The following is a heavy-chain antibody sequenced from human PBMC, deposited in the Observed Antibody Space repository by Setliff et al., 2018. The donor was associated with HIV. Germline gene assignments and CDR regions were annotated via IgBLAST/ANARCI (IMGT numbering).Heavy chain of an antibody. CDR1: GGSISSDDYY. J-gene: IGHJ4*02. Sequence: PSETLSLTCTVSGGSISSDDYYWNWIRQPPGKGLEWIGYITYSGSAYYNPSLKSRVTISIDTSNNQISLRLSSVTAADTAVYFCVAKKSGDYPFNWGQGTLVTVSS. D-gene: IGHD4-17*01. CDR3: VAKKSGDYPFN. V-gene: IGHV4-30-4*08. CDR2: ITYSGSA.